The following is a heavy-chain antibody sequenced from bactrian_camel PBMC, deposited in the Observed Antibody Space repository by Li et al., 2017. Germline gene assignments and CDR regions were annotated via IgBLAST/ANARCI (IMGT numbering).Heavy chain of an antibody. J-gene: IGHJ4*01. Sequence: QLVESGGDSVQAGGSLRLSCVASGYALSYNFSRSCMGWSRQAPGKEREWVAGIDSGGSTSYSESVQGRFTISQDNSGGTLFLQMNNLQPEDTGMFYCAADRGHSPVITAINCGLRTEDYNFWGQGTQVTVS. CDR3: AADRGHSPVITAINCGLRTEDYNF. D-gene: IGHD2*01. CDR1: GYALSYNFSRSC. V-gene: IGHV3S53*01. CDR2: IDSGGST.